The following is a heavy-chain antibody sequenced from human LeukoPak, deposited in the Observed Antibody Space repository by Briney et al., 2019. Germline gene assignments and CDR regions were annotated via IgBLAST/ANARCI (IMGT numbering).Heavy chain of an antibody. CDR1: GGSFSGYY. V-gene: IGHV4-34*01. Sequence: SETLSLTCAVYGGSFSGYYWSWIRQPPGKGLEWIGEINHSGSTNYNPSLKSRATISVDTSKNQFSLKLSSVTAADTAVYYCARGVPGNYYYFDYWGQGTLSPSPQ. CDR3: ARGVPGNYYYFDY. CDR2: INHSGST. J-gene: IGHJ4*02. D-gene: IGHD4-11*01.